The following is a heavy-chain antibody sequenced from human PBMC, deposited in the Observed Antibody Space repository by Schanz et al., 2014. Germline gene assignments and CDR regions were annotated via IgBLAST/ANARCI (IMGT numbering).Heavy chain of an antibody. CDR3: ARVKQGCSDTSCVLDP. CDR1: GVSISSTNW. J-gene: IGHJ5*02. D-gene: IGHD2-2*01. V-gene: IGHV4-4*02. CDR2: INHDGRT. Sequence: QVQLQESGPGLVKPSGTLSLTCAVSGVSISSTNWWHWVRQSPGKGLEWLGKINHDGRTNYNPSLGGGVTISLDKSENQFSLELTSVTAADTALYFCARVKQGCSDTSCVLDPWGQGTLVTVSS.